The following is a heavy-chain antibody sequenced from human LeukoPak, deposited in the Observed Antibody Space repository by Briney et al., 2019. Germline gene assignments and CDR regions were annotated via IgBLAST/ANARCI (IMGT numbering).Heavy chain of an antibody. D-gene: IGHD2-21*01. CDR1: GGSISSYY. CDR3: VGGETAILFDY. Sequence: PSETLSLTCTVSGGSISSYYWSWIRQPPGKGLEWIGYIYYSGSTNYNPSLKSRVTISVDTSKNQFSLKLSSVTAADTAVYYCVGGETAILFDYWGQGTLVTVSS. J-gene: IGHJ4*02. V-gene: IGHV4-59*01. CDR2: IYYSGST.